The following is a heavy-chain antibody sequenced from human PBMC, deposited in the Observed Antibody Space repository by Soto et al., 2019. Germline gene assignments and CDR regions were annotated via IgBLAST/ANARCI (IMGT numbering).Heavy chain of an antibody. CDR2: ISGSGGST. Sequence: HPGGSLRLSCAASGFTFSSYAMSWVRQAPGKGLDWVSAISGSGGSTYYADSVKGRFTISRDNSKNTLYLQMNSLRAEDTAVYYCARASITMIGGFDYWGQGTLVTVSS. D-gene: IGHD3-22*01. CDR1: GFTFSSYA. J-gene: IGHJ4*02. CDR3: ARASITMIGGFDY. V-gene: IGHV3-23*01.